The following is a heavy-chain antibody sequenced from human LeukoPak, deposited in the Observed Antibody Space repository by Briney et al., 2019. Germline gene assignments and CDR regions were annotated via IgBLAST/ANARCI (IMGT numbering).Heavy chain of an antibody. Sequence: GGSLRLSCAASGFTFSNAWMNWVRQAPGKGLEWVGRIKSKPDGGTTDYAAPVKGRFTISRDDSKNTLYLQMNSLKTEDTAVYYCTTGPMITFGGVIVITPWGQGTLVTVSS. D-gene: IGHD3-16*02. CDR2: IKSKPDGGTT. CDR3: TTGPMITFGGVIVITP. CDR1: GFTFSNAW. J-gene: IGHJ5*02. V-gene: IGHV3-15*07.